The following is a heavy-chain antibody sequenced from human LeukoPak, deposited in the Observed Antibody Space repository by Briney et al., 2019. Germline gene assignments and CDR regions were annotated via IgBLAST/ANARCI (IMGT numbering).Heavy chain of an antibody. J-gene: IGHJ6*02. V-gene: IGHV3-9*01. D-gene: IGHD6-25*01. Sequence: GGSLRLSCAASGFTFSSYAMSWVRQAPGKGLEWVSGIGWNSGNIGYADSVKGRFTISRDNAKNSLYLQMNSLRTEDTALYYCVKRADYYGMDVWGQGTTVTVSS. CDR2: IGWNSGNI. CDR1: GFTFSSYA. CDR3: VKRADYYGMDV.